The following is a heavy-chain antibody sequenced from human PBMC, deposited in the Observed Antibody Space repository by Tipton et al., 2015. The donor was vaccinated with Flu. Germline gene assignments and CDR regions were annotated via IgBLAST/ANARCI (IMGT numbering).Heavy chain of an antibody. V-gene: IGHV4-59*08. CDR2: IYYSGST. CDR1: GGSISSYY. Sequence: TLSLTCTVSGGSISSYYWSWIRQPPGKGLEWIGYIYYSGSTNYNPSLKGRVTISVDTSKNQFSLKLSSVTAADTAVYYCARQEYSSSYYYWGQGTLVTVSS. CDR3: ARQEYSSSYYY. J-gene: IGHJ4*02. D-gene: IGHD6-6*01.